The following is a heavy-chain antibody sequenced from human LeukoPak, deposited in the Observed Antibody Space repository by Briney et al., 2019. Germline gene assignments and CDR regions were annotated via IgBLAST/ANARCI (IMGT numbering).Heavy chain of an antibody. Sequence: SETLSLTCTVSGGSISSSSYYWGWIRQPPGKGLEWIGSIYYSGSTYYNPSLKSRVTISVDTSKNQFSLKLSSVTAADTAVYYCAREEAVAGTLGYFDYWGQGTLVTVSS. CDR2: IYYSGST. CDR1: GGSISSSSYY. V-gene: IGHV4-39*07. D-gene: IGHD6-19*01. CDR3: AREEAVAGTLGYFDY. J-gene: IGHJ4*02.